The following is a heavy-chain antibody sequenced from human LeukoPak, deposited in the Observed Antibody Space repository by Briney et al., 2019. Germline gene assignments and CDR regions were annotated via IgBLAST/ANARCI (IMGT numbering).Heavy chain of an antibody. D-gene: IGHD2-15*01. CDR3: AKGRSGVVVVALNY. Sequence: PGGSLRLSCAASGFTFSSYAMSWVRQAPGKGLEWVSTISGSGDSTYYADSVKGRFTISRDNSKNTLYLQMNSLRADDTAVYYCAKGRSGVVVVALNYWGQGTPVTVSS. V-gene: IGHV3-23*01. CDR2: ISGSGDST. J-gene: IGHJ4*02. CDR1: GFTFSSYA.